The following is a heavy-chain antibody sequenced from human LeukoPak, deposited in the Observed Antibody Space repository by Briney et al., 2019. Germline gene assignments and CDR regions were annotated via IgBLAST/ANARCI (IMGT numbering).Heavy chain of an antibody. CDR2: INHSGST. CDR1: GGSFSGYY. Sequence: SETLSLTCAVYGGSFSGYYWSWIRQPPGKGLEWIGEINHSGSTNYNPSLKSRVTISVDTSKNQFSLKLGSVTAADTAVYYCARQANHWGQGTLVTVSS. CDR3: ARQANH. V-gene: IGHV4-34*01. J-gene: IGHJ4*02.